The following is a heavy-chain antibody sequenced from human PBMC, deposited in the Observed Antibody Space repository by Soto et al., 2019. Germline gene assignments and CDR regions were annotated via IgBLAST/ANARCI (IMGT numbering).Heavy chain of an antibody. CDR1: GFIVSSNY. D-gene: IGHD3-22*01. Sequence: EVQLVESGGGLIQPGGSLRLSCAASGFIVSSNYMSWVRQAPGKGLEWVSVIYSGGSTYYADSVKGRFTISRDNSKNTLYLQMNNLRVEDSAVYYCARDNTNLDSRLDYFYGMDVWGQGTTVTVSS. CDR2: IYSGGST. CDR3: ARDNTNLDSRLDYFYGMDV. J-gene: IGHJ6*02. V-gene: IGHV3-53*01.